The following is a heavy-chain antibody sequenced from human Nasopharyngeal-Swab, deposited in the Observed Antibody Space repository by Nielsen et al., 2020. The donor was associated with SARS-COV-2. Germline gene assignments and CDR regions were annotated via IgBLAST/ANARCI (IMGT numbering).Heavy chain of an antibody. V-gene: IGHV4-34*01. CDR1: GGSFSSYY. D-gene: IGHD4-17*01. CDR2: INHSGST. CDR3: ARQDYVFDY. J-gene: IGHJ4*02. Sequence: SETLSLTCAVYGGSFSSYYWSWIRQPPGKGLEWIGEINHSGSTNYNPSLKSRVTISVDTSKNQFSLKLSSVTAADTAVYYCARQDYVFDYWGQGTLVTVSS.